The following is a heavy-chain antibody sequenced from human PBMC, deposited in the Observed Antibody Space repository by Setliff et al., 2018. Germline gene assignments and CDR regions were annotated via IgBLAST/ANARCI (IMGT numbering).Heavy chain of an antibody. D-gene: IGHD6-19*01. CDR1: GLTLINNG. Sequence: GALRLSCAASGLTLINNGFHWVRQAPGKGLEWVAIIWHDGTNKYYADSVKGRFDISRDSSKNTVYLQMNSLRAEDTAVYYCARGGEAVAGTLISLDYWGQGTLVTVSS. V-gene: IGHV3-33*01. CDR3: ARGGEAVAGTLISLDY. CDR2: IWHDGTNK. J-gene: IGHJ4*02.